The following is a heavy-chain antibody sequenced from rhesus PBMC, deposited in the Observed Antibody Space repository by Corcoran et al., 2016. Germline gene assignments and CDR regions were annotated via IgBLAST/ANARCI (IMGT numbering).Heavy chain of an antibody. CDR1: GGSVSGYW. CDR2: IRSGWRT. D-gene: IGHD4-29*01. CDR3: ARHLYGNYVDY. J-gene: IGHJ4*01. V-gene: IGHV4-160*01. Sequence: QVQLQQWGEGLVKPSETLSLTCAVYGGSVSGYWWGWIRQPPGKGLEWIGRIRSGWRTNHKPAHKSRVTISIDTSKNQFSRKLSSVTAADTAVYYCARHLYGNYVDYWGQGVLVTVSS.